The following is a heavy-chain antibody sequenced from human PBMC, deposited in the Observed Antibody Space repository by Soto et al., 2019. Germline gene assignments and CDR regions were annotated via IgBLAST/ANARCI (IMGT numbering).Heavy chain of an antibody. CDR1: GGSISSYY. CDR3: ARGPLTTYFDY. Sequence: ETLSLTCTVSGGSISSYYWSWIRQPPGKGLEWIGYFYYSGSTNYNPSLKSRVTISVDTSKNQFSLKLSSVTAADTAVYYCARGPLTTYFDYWGQGTLVTVSS. J-gene: IGHJ4*02. V-gene: IGHV4-59*01. CDR2: FYYSGST.